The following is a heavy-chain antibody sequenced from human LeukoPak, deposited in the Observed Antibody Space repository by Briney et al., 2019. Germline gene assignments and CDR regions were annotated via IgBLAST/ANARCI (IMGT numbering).Heavy chain of an antibody. J-gene: IGHJ1*01. CDR1: GFTFSSYW. Sequence: GGSLRLSCAASGFTFSSYWMSWVRQAPGKGLEWVANIKQDGSEKYYVDSVKGRFTISRDNAKNSLYLQMNSLRAEDTAVYYSARASYSSGWYPTEYFQHWGQGTLVTVSS. CDR2: IKQDGSEK. D-gene: IGHD6-19*01. CDR3: ARASYSSGWYPTEYFQH. V-gene: IGHV3-7*01.